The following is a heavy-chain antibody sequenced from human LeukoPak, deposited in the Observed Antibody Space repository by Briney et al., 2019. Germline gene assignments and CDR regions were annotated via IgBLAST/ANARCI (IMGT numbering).Heavy chain of an antibody. J-gene: IGHJ3*02. CDR2: IYSDGNT. D-gene: IGHD3-10*01. V-gene: IGHV3-53*01. CDR3: ARDRRLLYFGELFHDAFDI. Sequence: GGSLRLSCAASGFTVSSSYMNWVRQAPGKGLEWVSVIYSDGNTYYADSVKGRFTISRDNSKNTLYLQMNSLRAEDTAVYYCARDRRLLYFGELFHDAFDIWGQGTMVTVSS. CDR1: GFTVSSSY.